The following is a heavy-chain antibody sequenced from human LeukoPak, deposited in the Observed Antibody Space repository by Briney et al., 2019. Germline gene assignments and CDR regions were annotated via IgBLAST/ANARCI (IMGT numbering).Heavy chain of an antibody. CDR1: GDKGKGVD. CDR2: INPNSGGT. CDR3: ARDWAYYYDSSGSLGFDY. D-gene: IGHD3-22*01. Sequence: SGKVSCRASGDKGKGVDMGWGRKAPGQGLEWMGWINPNSGGTNYAQKFQGRVTMTRDTSISTAYMELSRLRSDDTAVYYCARDWAYYYDSSGSLGFDYWGQGTLVTVSS. J-gene: IGHJ4*02. V-gene: IGHV1-2*02.